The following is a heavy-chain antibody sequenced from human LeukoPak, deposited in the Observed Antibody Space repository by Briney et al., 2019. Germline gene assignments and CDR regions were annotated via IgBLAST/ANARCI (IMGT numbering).Heavy chain of an antibody. CDR3: ARDFRGYYYESSAYYYYYYGMDV. Sequence: QPGGSLILSCEVSGFTFSNYDMHWVRQATGKGLEWLSAITTAGDTYYVGSVKGRFTISRENAKNSLYLQMNSLRAGDTAVYYCARDFRGYYYESSAYYYYYYGMDVWGQGTTVTVSS. D-gene: IGHD3-22*01. V-gene: IGHV3-13*04. J-gene: IGHJ6*02. CDR2: ITTAGDT. CDR1: GFTFSNYD.